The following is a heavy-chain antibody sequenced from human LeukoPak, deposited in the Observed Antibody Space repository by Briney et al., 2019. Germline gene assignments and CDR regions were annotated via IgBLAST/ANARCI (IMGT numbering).Heavy chain of an antibody. CDR2: ISGSGGST. CDR1: EFTFSSYG. Sequence: GGSLRLSCAASEFTFSSYGMSWVRQAPGKGLEWVSAISGSGGSTYYADSVKGRFTISRDNSKNTLYLQMNSLRAEDTAVYYCAKDTYYYGSGSSGFDYWGQGTLVTVSS. D-gene: IGHD3-10*01. V-gene: IGHV3-23*01. J-gene: IGHJ4*02. CDR3: AKDTYYYGSGSSGFDY.